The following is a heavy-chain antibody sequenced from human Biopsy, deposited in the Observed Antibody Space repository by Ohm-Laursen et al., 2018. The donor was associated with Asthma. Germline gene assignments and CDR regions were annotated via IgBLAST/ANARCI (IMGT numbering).Heavy chain of an antibody. Sequence: SLRLSCTASGFTFSRYGMHWVRQAPGKGLEWVAVISYDGSNKYYGDSVQGRFTISRDNSKNTLYLQMNSLRAEDTAVYYCASYEVVTSILPLGVWGQGTTVTVS. CDR1: GFTFSRYG. V-gene: IGHV3-30*03. CDR2: ISYDGSNK. J-gene: IGHJ6*02. CDR3: ASYEVVTSILPLGV. D-gene: IGHD2-21*02.